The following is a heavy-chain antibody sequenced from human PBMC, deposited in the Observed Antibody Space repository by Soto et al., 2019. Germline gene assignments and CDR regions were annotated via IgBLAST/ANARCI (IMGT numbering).Heavy chain of an antibody. CDR1: GGSISSYY. D-gene: IGHD3-22*01. J-gene: IGHJ4*02. V-gene: IGHV4-59*08. Sequence: SETLSLTCTVSGGSISSYYWSWIRQPPGKGLEWIGYIYYSGSTNYNPSLKSRVTISVDTSKNQFSLKLSSLTAADTAVYYCARHNKSDSSGSSVTPPFDYWGQGTLVTVSS. CDR3: ARHNKSDSSGSSVTPPFDY. CDR2: IYYSGST.